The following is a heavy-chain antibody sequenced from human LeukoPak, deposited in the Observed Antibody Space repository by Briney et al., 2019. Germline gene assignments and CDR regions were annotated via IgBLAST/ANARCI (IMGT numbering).Heavy chain of an antibody. CDR1: GGSISSSNW. V-gene: IGHV4-4*02. D-gene: IGHD6-19*01. Sequence: SETLSLTCAVSGGSISSSNWWSWVRQPPGKGLEWIGEINHSGSTNYNPSLKSRVTISVDTSKNQFSLKLSSVTAADTAVYYCARAPARYSSGWYGYWGQGTLVTVSS. CDR2: INHSGST. CDR3: ARAPARYSSGWYGY. J-gene: IGHJ4*02.